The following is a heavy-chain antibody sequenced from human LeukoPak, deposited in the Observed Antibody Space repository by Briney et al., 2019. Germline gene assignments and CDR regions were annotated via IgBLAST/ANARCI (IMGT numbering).Heavy chain of an antibody. CDR2: IYYSGST. J-gene: IGHJ2*01. V-gene: IGHV4-59*01. Sequence: PSETLSLTCTVSGGSISSYYWSWFRQPPGKGLEWIGYIYYSGSTNYNPSLKSRVTISVDTSKNQFSLKLSSVTAADTAVYYCASLTGADWYFDLWGRGTLVTVSS. CDR3: ASLTGADWYFDL. D-gene: IGHD7-27*01. CDR1: GGSISSYY.